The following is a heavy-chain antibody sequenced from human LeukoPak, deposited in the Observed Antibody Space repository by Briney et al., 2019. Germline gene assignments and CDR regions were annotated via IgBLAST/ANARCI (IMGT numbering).Heavy chain of an antibody. CDR1: GGSVSSGSYY. J-gene: IGHJ5*02. D-gene: IGHD5-18*01. CDR3: ASRGYSYGSRWFDP. CDR2: IYYSGST. V-gene: IGHV4-61*01. Sequence: PSETLSLTCTVSGGSVSSGSYYWSWIRQPPGKGLEWVGYIYYSGSTNYNPSLKSRVTISVDTSKNQFSLKLSSVTAADTAVYYCASRGYSYGSRWFDPWGQGTLVTVSS.